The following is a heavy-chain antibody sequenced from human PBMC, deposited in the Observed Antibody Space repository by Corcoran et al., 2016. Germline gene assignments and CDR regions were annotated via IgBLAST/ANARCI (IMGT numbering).Heavy chain of an antibody. V-gene: IGHV3-23*01. CDR1: GFTFSSYA. CDR2: ISGSGGST. J-gene: IGHJ5*02. Sequence: EVQLLESGGGLVQPGGSLRLSCAASGFTFSSYAMSWVRQAPGKGLEWVSAISGSGGSTYYADSVKGRFTISRDNSKNTLYRQMNSLRAEDTAVYYCAKDKYSRGWFNWFDRWGQGSLVTVSS. D-gene: IGHD6-19*01. CDR3: AKDKYSRGWFNWFDR.